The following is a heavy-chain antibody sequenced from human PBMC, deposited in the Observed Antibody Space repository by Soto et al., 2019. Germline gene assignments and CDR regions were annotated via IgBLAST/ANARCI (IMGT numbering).Heavy chain of an antibody. CDR2: IWFDGSNT. J-gene: IGHJ4*02. CDR1: GFTFSAYG. Sequence: QVHLVESGGGVVQPGESLRLSCAASGFTFSAYGIHWVRQAPVKGLDWVTLIWFDGSNTYYADSVKGRFTISRDNPRNTVYLPMDSLRAEDMAVYYCVRGGRSRGWEYYFDYWGKGTLVTVSS. CDR3: VRGGRSRGWEYYFDY. D-gene: IGHD6-19*01. V-gene: IGHV3-33*01.